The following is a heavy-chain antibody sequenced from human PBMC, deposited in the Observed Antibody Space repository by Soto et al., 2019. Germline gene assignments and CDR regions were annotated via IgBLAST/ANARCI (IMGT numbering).Heavy chain of an antibody. J-gene: IGHJ3*01. D-gene: IGHD6-13*01. Sequence: QAQLVQSGGEVKRPGASVKVSCKASGYTFNKYGFNWVRQAPGQGLEWMGRISAYNDYTNFAQKFQGRVTLTTDASTNTAYMELKILRSDDTAIYYCARGRGVVVPAGTPDPFDVWGQGTMVTVSS. V-gene: IGHV1-18*01. CDR1: GYTFNKYG. CDR3: ARGRGVVVPAGTPDPFDV. CDR2: ISAYNDYT.